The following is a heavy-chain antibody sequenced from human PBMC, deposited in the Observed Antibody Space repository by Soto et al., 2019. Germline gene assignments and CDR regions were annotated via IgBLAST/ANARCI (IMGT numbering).Heavy chain of an antibody. D-gene: IGHD1-1*01. CDR3: ARDRRPSSLQLERRPTPFDP. Sequence: TGGSLRLSCAASGFTFSSYSMNWVRQAPGKGLEWVSYISSSSSTIYYADSVKGRFTISRDNAKNSLYLQMNSLRAEDTAVYYCARDRRPSSLQLERRPTPFDPWGQGTLVTVSS. V-gene: IGHV3-48*01. CDR2: ISSSSSTI. CDR1: GFTFSSYS. J-gene: IGHJ5*02.